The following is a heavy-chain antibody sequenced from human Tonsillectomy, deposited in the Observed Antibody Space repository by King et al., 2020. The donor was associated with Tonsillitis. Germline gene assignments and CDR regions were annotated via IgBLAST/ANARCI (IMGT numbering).Heavy chain of an antibody. CDR3: ARGLSYYYGSTGYYLFDS. D-gene: IGHD3-22*01. V-gene: IGHV4-34*01. CDR1: GGSFSGYY. J-gene: IGHJ4*02. CDR2: INHSGST. Sequence: VQLQQWGAGLLKPSETLSLPCAVYGGSFSGYYWSWIRQPPGKGLEWIGEINHSGSTNYNPSLKSRVTISVDTSKNQFSLKLSSVTAADTAVYYCARGLSYYYGSTGYYLFDSWGQGTLVTVSS.